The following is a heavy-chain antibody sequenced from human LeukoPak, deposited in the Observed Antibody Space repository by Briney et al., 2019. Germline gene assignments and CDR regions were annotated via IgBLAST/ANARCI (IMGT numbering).Heavy chain of an antibody. Sequence: ASMKVSCKSSGYTFTRYDINWVRQATGQGLEWMGWMNPNSGNTGYAQKFQGRVTITSNTSINTAYMELSSLRSENTAVYYCARRAAAGTALDYWGQGTLVTVSS. D-gene: IGHD6-13*01. V-gene: IGHV1-8*03. CDR1: GYTFTRYD. J-gene: IGHJ4*02. CDR3: ARRAAAGTALDY. CDR2: MNPNSGNT.